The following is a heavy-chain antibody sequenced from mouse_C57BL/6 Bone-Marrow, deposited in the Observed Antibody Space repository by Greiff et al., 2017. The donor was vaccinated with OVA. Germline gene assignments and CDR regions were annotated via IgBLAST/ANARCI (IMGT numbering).Heavy chain of an antibody. J-gene: IGHJ3*01. CDR1: GFNIKDYY. Sequence: VQLQQSGAELVKPGASVKLSCTASGFNIKDYYMHWVKQRTEQGLEWIGRIDPEDGETKYAPKFQGKATLTADTSSNTAYLQLSSLTSEDTAVYYCARGGGDWFAYWGQGTLVTVSA. V-gene: IGHV14-2*01. CDR3: ARGGGDWFAY. CDR2: IDPEDGET.